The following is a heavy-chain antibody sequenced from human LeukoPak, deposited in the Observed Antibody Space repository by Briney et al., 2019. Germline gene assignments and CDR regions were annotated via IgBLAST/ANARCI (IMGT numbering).Heavy chain of an antibody. J-gene: IGHJ4*02. Sequence: GGSLRLSCAASGFTFSSYWMSWVRQAPGKGLEWVANIKQDGSEKYYVDSVKGRFTISRDNAKNSLYLQMNSLRAEDTAVYYCAREERYYDFWSGHWYHFDYWGQGTLVTVSS. D-gene: IGHD3-3*01. CDR3: AREERYYDFWSGHWYHFDY. CDR2: IKQDGSEK. V-gene: IGHV3-7*01. CDR1: GFTFSSYW.